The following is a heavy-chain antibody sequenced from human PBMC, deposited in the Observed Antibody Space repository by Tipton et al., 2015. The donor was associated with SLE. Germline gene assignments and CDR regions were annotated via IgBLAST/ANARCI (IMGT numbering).Heavy chain of an antibody. J-gene: IGHJ5*02. Sequence: TLSLTCAVSGYSISSGYYWGWIRQPPGKGLEWIGSIYHSGSTYYNPSLKSRVTISVDTSKNQFSLKLSSVTAADTAVYYCARAGIAAARYEDWSDPWGQGTLVTVSS. CDR1: GYSISSGYY. D-gene: IGHD6-13*01. V-gene: IGHV4-38-2*01. CDR2: IYHSGST. CDR3: ARAGIAAARYEDWSDP.